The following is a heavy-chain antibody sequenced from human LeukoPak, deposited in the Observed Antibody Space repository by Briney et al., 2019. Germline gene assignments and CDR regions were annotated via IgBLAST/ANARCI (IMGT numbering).Heavy chain of an antibody. V-gene: IGHV4-39*01. J-gene: IGHJ4*02. D-gene: IGHD2-2*01. Sequence: SETLSLTCTVSGGSISSSSYYWGWIRQPPGKGLEWIGSIYYSGRTYYNPSLKSRVTISVDTSKNQFSLKLSSVTAADTAVYYCARQGAGEVVVVPAAMLNFDYWGQGTLVTVSS. CDR3: ARQGAGEVVVVPAAMLNFDY. CDR1: GGSISSSSYY. CDR2: IYYSGRT.